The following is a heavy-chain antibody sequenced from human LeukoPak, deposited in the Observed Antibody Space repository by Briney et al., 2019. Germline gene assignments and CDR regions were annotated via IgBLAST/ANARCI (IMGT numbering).Heavy chain of an antibody. CDR2: MNPNSGNT. J-gene: IGHJ5*02. CDR3: ARAIFGVAWFDP. CDR1: GYTFSTYD. D-gene: IGHD3-3*02. Sequence: ASVKVSCKASGYTFSTYDLIWVRQATGQELEWMGWMNPNSGNTGYAQKFQGRVTMTRNTSIGTAYMELSSLRSEDTAVYYCARAIFGVAWFDPWGQGTLVTVSS. V-gene: IGHV1-8*01.